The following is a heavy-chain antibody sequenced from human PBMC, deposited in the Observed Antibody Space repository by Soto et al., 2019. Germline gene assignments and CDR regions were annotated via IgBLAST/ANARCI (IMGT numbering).Heavy chain of an antibody. Sequence: GGSLRLSCAASGFTFSSYAMSWVRQAPGKGLEWVSAISGSGGSTYYADSVKGRFTISRDNSKNTLYLQMNSLRAEDTAVYYCAKDLKSGYDYYYYGMDVWGQGTMVTVSS. CDR2: ISGSGGST. CDR1: GFTFSSYA. D-gene: IGHD5-12*01. J-gene: IGHJ6*02. CDR3: AKDLKSGYDYYYYGMDV. V-gene: IGHV3-23*01.